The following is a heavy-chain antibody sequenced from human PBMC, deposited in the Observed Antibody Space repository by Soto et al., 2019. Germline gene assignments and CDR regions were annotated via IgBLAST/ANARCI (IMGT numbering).Heavy chain of an antibody. CDR1: GFSLSTSGMC. CDR2: IDWDDDK. J-gene: IGHJ5*02. Sequence: SGPTLVNPPQPLTLTCTFSGFSLSTSGMCVSWIRQPPGKALEWLALIDWDDDKYYSTSLKTRLTISKDTSKNQVVLTMTNMDPVDTATYYCARTVYLAAAGPRSFDPWGQGTLVTVSS. CDR3: ARTVYLAAAGPRSFDP. D-gene: IGHD6-13*01. V-gene: IGHV2-70*01.